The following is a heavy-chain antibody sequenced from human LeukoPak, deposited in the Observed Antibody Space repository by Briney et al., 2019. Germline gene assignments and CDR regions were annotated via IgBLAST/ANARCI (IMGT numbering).Heavy chain of an antibody. CDR2: INPSGGST. V-gene: IGHV1-46*01. CDR3: ARKGIAVAWFQH. CDR1: GYTFTSYY. Sequence: ASVTVSCKASGYTFTSYYMHWVRQAPGQGLEWMGIINPSGGSTSYAQKFQGRVTMTRDTSTSTVYMELSSLRSEDTAVYYCARKGIAVAWFQHWGQGTLVTVSS. J-gene: IGHJ1*01. D-gene: IGHD6-19*01.